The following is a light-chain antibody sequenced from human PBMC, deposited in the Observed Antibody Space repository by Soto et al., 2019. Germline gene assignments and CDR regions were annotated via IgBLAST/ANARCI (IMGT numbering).Light chain of an antibody. J-gene: IGKJ2*01. CDR1: QSISYH. V-gene: IGKV1-39*01. CDR3: QQSHNTPRT. CDR2: AGS. Sequence: DIQMTQSPSSLSASVGDRVTITCRASQSISYHLNWYQQKSGNAPKLLIYAGSSLQSGVPSRFSASGSGTDFPLTISSLQPEDFATYYCQQSHNTPRTFGQGTKLEVK.